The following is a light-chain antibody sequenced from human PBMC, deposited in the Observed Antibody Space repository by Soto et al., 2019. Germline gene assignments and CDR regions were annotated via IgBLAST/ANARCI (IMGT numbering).Light chain of an antibody. J-gene: IGKJ1*01. CDR3: QQYGRSPPT. CDR2: GAS. Sequence: EIVLTQSPGTLSLSPGERATLSCRASQSVSSNYLAWYRRKPGQAPRLLIYGASNRATDIPGRFSGSGSGTDFTLTITRLEPEDFAVYYCQQYGRSPPTFGPGTRVEI. CDR1: QSVSSNY. V-gene: IGKV3-20*01.